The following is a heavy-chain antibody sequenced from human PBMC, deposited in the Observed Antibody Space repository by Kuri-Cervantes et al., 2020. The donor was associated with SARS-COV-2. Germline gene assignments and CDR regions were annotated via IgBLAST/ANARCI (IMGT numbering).Heavy chain of an antibody. J-gene: IGHJ4*02. Sequence: SLKISCEASGFMFDDFAMHWVRQAPGKGLEWVSSISWDSRHFDYADSVKGRFTISRDNYRNTLSLQMNGLTAEDTGIYYCVRVVPLAGSRGHFDSWGQGTSVTVSS. D-gene: IGHD6-19*01. V-gene: IGHV3-9*01. CDR3: VRVVPLAGSRGHFDS. CDR1: GFMFDDFA. CDR2: ISWDSRHF.